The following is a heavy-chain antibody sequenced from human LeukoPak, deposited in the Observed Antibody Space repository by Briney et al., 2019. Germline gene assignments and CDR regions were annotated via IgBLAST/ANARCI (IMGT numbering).Heavy chain of an antibody. CDR3: ARAGLPADYFDY. CDR2: IWYDGSNK. V-gene: IGHV3-33*01. CDR1: GFTFSSYG. J-gene: IGHJ4*02. Sequence: PGGSLRLSCAVSGFTFSSYGMHWVRQAPGKGLEWVAVIWYDGSNKYYADSVKGRFTISRDNSKNTLYLQMNSLRAEDTAVYYCARAGLPADYFDYWGQGTLVTVSS.